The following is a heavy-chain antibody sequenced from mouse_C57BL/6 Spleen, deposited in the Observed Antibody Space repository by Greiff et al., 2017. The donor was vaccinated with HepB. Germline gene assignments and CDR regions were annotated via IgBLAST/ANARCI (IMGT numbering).Heavy chain of an antibody. Sequence: EVQLVESGGGLVKPGGSLKLSCAASGFTFSSYAMSWVRQTPEKRLEWVATISDGGSYTYYPDNVKGRFTISRDNAKNNLYLQMSHLKSEDTAMYYCARGGAGWDYFDYWGQGTTLTVSS. CDR3: ARGGAGWDYFDY. D-gene: IGHD1-2*01. CDR1: GFTFSSYA. V-gene: IGHV5-4*01. CDR2: ISDGGSYT. J-gene: IGHJ2*01.